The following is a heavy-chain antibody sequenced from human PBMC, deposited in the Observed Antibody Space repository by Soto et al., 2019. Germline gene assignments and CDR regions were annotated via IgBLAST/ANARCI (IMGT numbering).Heavy chain of an antibody. D-gene: IGHD3-10*02. V-gene: IGHV3-7*01. Sequence: EVRLMESGGRLVQPGGSLRLSCTASGLSFSSYWMTWVRQAPGKGLEWVANIKRDGSDKYYVDSVKGRFIISRDNAKHSLYLQMNRLRAEDTAVYDCCSGTWNFGLWGQGTLVSVSS. J-gene: IGHJ4*02. CDR2: IKRDGSDK. CDR1: GLSFSSYW. CDR3: CSGTWNFGL.